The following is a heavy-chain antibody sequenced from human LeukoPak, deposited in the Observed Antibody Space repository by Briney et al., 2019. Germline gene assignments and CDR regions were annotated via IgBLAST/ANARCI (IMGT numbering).Heavy chain of an antibody. D-gene: IGHD5-12*01. J-gene: IGHJ4*02. CDR3: AKGAYDYIEIAYFDY. Sequence: GSLRLSCAASGFTFDDYAMHWVRQAPGKGLEWVSLIIGSSGTTFYADSVKGRFTISRDKSKSTLYLQMNSLRAEDTAVYYCAKGAYDYIEIAYFDYWGQGSLVTVSS. CDR1: GFTFDDYA. V-gene: IGHV3-23*01. CDR2: IIGSSGTT.